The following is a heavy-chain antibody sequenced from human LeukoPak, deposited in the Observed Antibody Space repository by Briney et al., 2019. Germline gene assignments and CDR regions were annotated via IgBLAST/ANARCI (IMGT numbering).Heavy chain of an antibody. V-gene: IGHV3-15*04. D-gene: IGHD1-7*01. Sequence: GGSLRLSCAASGFTFNYAWMSWVRQVPGRGLEWVGQTVSEIDGGTTDYATPVKGRFTISRDDSKSTLYLQMNSLKIEDTAVYYRTTDEDWNYARKDVWGQGATVIVSS. CDR2: TVSEIDGGTT. J-gene: IGHJ6*02. CDR1: GFTFNYAW. CDR3: TTDEDWNYARKDV.